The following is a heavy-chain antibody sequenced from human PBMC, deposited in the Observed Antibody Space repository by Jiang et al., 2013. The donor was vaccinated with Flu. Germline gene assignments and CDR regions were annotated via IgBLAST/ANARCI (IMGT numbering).Heavy chain of an antibody. CDR1: GFTFSSYG. D-gene: IGHD3-22*01. CDR3: AKPGYYDSSGYYPDYYYGMDV. CDR2: ISYDGSNK. Sequence: VQLVESGGGVVQPGRSLRLSCAASGFTFSSYGMHWVRQAPGKGLEWVAVISYDGSNKYYADSVKGRFTISRDNSKNTLYLQMNSLRAEDTAVYYCAKPGYYDSSGYYPDYYYGMDVWGQGTTVTVSS. V-gene: IGHV3-30*18. J-gene: IGHJ6*02.